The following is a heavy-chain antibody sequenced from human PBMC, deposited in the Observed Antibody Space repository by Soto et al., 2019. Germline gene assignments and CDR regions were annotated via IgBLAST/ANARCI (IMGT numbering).Heavy chain of an antibody. D-gene: IGHD2-15*01. CDR2: IDHSGST. V-gene: IGHV4-34*01. CDR3: VRGLRYSGMDV. CDR1: GGSFSAYY. Sequence: QVQLQQWGAGLLKPSETLSPTCAVNGGSFSAYYWTWIRQPPGRGLEWIGEIDHSGSTNYNPSLESRVTISIDTAKNRFSLNVTSVTAADTAVYYCVRGLRYSGMDVWGQGTTVTVS. J-gene: IGHJ6*02.